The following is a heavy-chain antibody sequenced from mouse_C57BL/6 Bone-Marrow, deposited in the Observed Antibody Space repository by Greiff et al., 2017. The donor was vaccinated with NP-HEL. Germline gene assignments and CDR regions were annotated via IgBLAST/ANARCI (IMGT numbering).Heavy chain of an antibody. CDR3: ARWGTAQATFFAY. Sequence: DVQLQESGPELVKPGASVKMSCKASGYTFTDYNMHWVKQSHGKSLEWIGYINPNNGGTSYNQKFKGKATLTVNKSSSTAYMELRSLTSEDSAVYYCARWGTAQATFFAYWGQGTLVTVSA. CDR2: INPNNGGT. D-gene: IGHD3-2*02. CDR1: GYTFTDYN. J-gene: IGHJ3*01. V-gene: IGHV1-22*01.